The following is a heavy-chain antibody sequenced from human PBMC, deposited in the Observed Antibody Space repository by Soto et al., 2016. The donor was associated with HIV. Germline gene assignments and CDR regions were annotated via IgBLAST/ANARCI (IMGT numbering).Heavy chain of an antibody. Sequence: QVQLQESGPGLVKPSETLSLTCNVSGDSITTYYWNWIRQSPGKGLEWIGYIYYSGTTNYNPALESRVTISVDTSKSQFSLKMNSVTAADTAVYYCAARAVSSPAAHLDYWGQGTLITVSS. D-gene: IGHD1-20*01. J-gene: IGHJ4*02. CDR2: IYYSGTT. CDR3: AARAVSSPAAHLDY. CDR1: GDSITTYY. V-gene: IGHV4-59*01.